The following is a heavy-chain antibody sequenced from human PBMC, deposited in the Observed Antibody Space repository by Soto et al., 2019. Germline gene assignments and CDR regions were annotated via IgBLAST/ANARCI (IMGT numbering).Heavy chain of an antibody. D-gene: IGHD1-7*01. Sequence: EVPLVESGGGLIQPGVSLRLSCAGSGFTFSDYYIDWVRQAPGKGLEWVGRSRDQGNSYSTDYAASLKGRFAVSRDASKNFLYLQLNSLKTEDTSLYYCTRSIPGTNSSDYWGQGTLVTVSS. V-gene: IGHV3-72*01. CDR3: TRSIPGTNSSDY. J-gene: IGHJ4*02. CDR1: GFTFSDYY. CDR2: SRDQGNSYST.